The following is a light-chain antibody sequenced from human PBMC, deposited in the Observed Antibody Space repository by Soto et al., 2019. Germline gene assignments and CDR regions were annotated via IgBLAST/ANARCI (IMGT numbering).Light chain of an antibody. CDR3: QQYDYSRT. CDR1: QNIDTS. J-gene: IGKJ1*01. Sequence: EIVLPQSPGTLSLSPGERATITCRASQNIDTSLAWYQHKPGKAPKLLMFDVSNLESGVPSRFSGSGSGTEFTLTIRSVHSDYFATYYCQQYDYSRTFGQGTKVDI. V-gene: IGKV1-5*01. CDR2: DVS.